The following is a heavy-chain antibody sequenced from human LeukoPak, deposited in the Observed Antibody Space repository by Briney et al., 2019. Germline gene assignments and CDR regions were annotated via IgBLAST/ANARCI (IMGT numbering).Heavy chain of an antibody. Sequence: GGSLRLSCVASGFTFSSYAMHWVRQAPGKGLEWAAVIWYDGSSKYYADSVKGRFTISRDNSKNTLYLQMGSLRAEDLAVYYCARDFGLTGKVDYWGQGTLVTVSS. D-gene: IGHD1-20*01. CDR3: ARDFGLTGKVDY. J-gene: IGHJ4*02. V-gene: IGHV3-33*01. CDR2: IWYDGSSK. CDR1: GFTFSSYA.